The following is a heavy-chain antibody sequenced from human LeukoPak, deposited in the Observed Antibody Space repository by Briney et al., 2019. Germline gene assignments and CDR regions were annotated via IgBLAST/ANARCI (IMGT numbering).Heavy chain of an antibody. CDR2: INPNSGGT. CDR1: GYTFTVYY. Sequence: GASVKVSCKASGYTFTVYYIHWVRQAPGQGLEWMGWINPNSGGTNYAQKFQGRVTMTRDTSISTAYMELSRMRSDDTAVYYCARDDDFWSGYSLDYWGQGTLVTVSS. V-gene: IGHV1-2*02. CDR3: ARDDDFWSGYSLDY. J-gene: IGHJ4*02. D-gene: IGHD3-3*01.